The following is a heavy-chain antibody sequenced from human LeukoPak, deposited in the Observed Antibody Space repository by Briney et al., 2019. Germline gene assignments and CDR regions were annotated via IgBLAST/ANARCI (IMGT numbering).Heavy chain of an antibody. D-gene: IGHD3-10*01. CDR1: GFTVSSNY. CDR3: AGALGSGSYYRYFQH. Sequence: GGSLRLSCAASGFTVSSNYMSWVRQAPGKGLEWVSYISSSSSTIYYADSVKGRFTISRDNAKNSLYLQMNSLRAEDTAVYYCAGALGSGSYYRYFQHWGQGTLVTVSS. CDR2: ISSSSSTI. V-gene: IGHV3-48*04. J-gene: IGHJ1*01.